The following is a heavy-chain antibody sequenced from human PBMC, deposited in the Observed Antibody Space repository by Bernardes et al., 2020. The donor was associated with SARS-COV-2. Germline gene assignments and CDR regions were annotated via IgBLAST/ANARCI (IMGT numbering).Heavy chain of an antibody. J-gene: IGHJ4*02. CDR2: IHYSGTT. Sequence: SETLSLTCTVSAGSLSSISYYWGWIRQPPGNGLEWIGSIHYSGTTNYKSSLKSRVTISADTSKNQFSLKLNSVTAADTAVYFCARLVQSSGYYQYYFDYWGQGTLVTVSS. D-gene: IGHD3-22*01. CDR1: AGSLSSISYY. V-gene: IGHV4-39*01. CDR3: ARLVQSSGYYQYYFDY.